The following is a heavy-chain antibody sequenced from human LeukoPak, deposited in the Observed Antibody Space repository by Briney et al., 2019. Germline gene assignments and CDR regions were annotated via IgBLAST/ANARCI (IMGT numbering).Heavy chain of an antibody. J-gene: IGHJ5*02. V-gene: IGHV4-59*06. D-gene: IGHD2-15*01. CDR3: AREELGYCSGGSCKRFDP. CDR1: GGSISSYY. Sequence: SETLSLTCTVSGGSISSYYWSWIRQHPGKGLEWIGYIYYSGSTYYNPSLKSRVTISVDTSKNQFSLKLSSVTAADTAVYYCAREELGYCSGGSCKRFDPWGQGTLVTVSS. CDR2: IYYSGST.